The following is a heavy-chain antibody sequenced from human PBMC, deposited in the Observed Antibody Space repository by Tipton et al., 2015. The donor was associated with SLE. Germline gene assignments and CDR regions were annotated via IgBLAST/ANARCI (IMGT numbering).Heavy chain of an antibody. CDR2: IDYRGST. V-gene: IGHV4-39*01. Sequence: GLVKPSETLSLACTVSDDSITSPIYHWGWIRQPPGKGLEWIGHIDYRGSTYYNPSLSSRVTMSVDTSMNQFSLKLSSVSAADTALYYCARNLCSSSSKRFDYWGQGTLVTVSS. D-gene: IGHD6-6*01. J-gene: IGHJ4*02. CDR3: ARNLCSSSSKRFDY. CDR1: DDSITSPIYH.